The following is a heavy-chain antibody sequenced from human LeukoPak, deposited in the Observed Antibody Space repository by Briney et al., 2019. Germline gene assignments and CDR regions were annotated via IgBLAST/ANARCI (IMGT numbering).Heavy chain of an antibody. Sequence: SETLSLTCAVSGYSISSGYYWGWIRQPPGKGLEWIGTIYHNGNTYCNPSLKSRVTISVDTSKNQFSLKLSSVTAADTAVYYCARVRYNYGDSDYWGQGTLVTVSS. V-gene: IGHV4-38-2*01. CDR1: GYSISSGYY. CDR2: IYHNGNT. J-gene: IGHJ4*02. D-gene: IGHD5-18*01. CDR3: ARVRYNYGDSDY.